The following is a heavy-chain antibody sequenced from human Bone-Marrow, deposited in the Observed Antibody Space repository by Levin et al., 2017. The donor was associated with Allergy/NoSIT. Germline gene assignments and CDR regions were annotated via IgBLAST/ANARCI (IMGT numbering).Heavy chain of an antibody. CDR3: AFGGGSYFVSTDAFDI. Sequence: GESLKISCAASGFTFSSYAMHWVRQAPGKGLEWVAVISYDGSNKYYADSVKGRFTISRDNSKNTLYLQMNSLRAEDTAVYYCAFGGGSYFVSTDAFDIWGQGTMVTVSS. CDR1: GFTFSSYA. D-gene: IGHD1-26*01. CDR2: ISYDGSNK. J-gene: IGHJ3*02. V-gene: IGHV3-30-3*01.